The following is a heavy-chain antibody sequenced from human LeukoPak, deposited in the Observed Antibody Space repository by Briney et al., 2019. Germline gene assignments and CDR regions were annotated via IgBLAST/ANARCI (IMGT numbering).Heavy chain of an antibody. V-gene: IGHV3-30*18. CDR3: AKDATYGDYPYYYYMDV. CDR2: ISYDGSNK. J-gene: IGHJ6*03. Sequence: PGGSLRLSCAASGSTFSSYGMHWVRQAPGKGLEWVAVISYDGSNKYYADSVKGRFTISRDNSKNTLYLQMNSLRAEDTAVYYCAKDATYGDYPYYYYMDVWGKGTTVTVSS. D-gene: IGHD4-17*01. CDR1: GSTFSSYG.